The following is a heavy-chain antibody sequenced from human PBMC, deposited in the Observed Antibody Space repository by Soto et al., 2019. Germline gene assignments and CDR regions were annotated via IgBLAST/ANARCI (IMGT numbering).Heavy chain of an antibody. CDR1: GFTFSSYG. CDR2: ISRDGSNE. D-gene: IGHD6-19*01. Sequence: GGSLRLSCAASGFTFSSYGMHWVRQAPVKGLEWVAIISRDGSNEYYADSVKGRFTISRDNSKSTLYLQMTSLRAEDTAVYYCAKDPSVRQSSGWFHYFDSWGPGTPVTVSS. J-gene: IGHJ4*02. CDR3: AKDPSVRQSSGWFHYFDS. V-gene: IGHV3-30*18.